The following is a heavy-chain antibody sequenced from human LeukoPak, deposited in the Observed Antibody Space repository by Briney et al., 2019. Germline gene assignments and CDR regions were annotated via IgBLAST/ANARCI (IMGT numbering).Heavy chain of an antibody. Sequence: ASVKVSCKASGYTFTSYAMNWVRQAPGQGLEWMGWINTNTGNPTYAQGFTGRFVFSLDTSVSTAYLQISGLKPEDTAVYYCARQGPGDCSSTRCYEVGSWGQGTLVIVSS. V-gene: IGHV7-4-1*02. J-gene: IGHJ4*02. D-gene: IGHD2-2*01. CDR2: INTNTGNP. CDR1: GYTFTSYA. CDR3: ARQGPGDCSSTRCYEVGS.